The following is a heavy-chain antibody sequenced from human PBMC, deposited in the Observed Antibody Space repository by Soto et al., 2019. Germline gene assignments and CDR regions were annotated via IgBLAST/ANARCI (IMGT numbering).Heavy chain of an antibody. CDR1: GFTFRNAW. CDR3: TTAGSGYSYYYYGMDV. J-gene: IGHJ6*02. V-gene: IGHV3-15*01. CDR2: VRSKTDGGTT. D-gene: IGHD3-22*01. Sequence: GGSLRLSCAASGFTFRNAWMSWVRQAPGKGLEWVGRVRSKTDGGTTDYAAPVKGRFTISRDDSENTVYLQMNSLKTEDTAAYYCTTAGSGYSYYYYGMDVWGQGTTVTVSS.